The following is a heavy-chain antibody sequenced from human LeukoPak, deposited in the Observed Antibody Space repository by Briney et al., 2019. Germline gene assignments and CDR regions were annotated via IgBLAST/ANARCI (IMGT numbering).Heavy chain of an antibody. V-gene: IGHV1-24*01. J-gene: IGHJ5*02. CDR2: FDPEDGET. CDR3: ARAAAAGTMSSWFDP. Sequence: ASVKVSCKVSGYTLTELSMHWVRQAPGKGLEWMGGFDPEDGETIYAQKFQGRVTITADESTSTAYMELSSLRSEDTAVYYCARAAAAGTMSSWFDPWGQGTLVTVSS. CDR1: GYTLTELS. D-gene: IGHD6-13*01.